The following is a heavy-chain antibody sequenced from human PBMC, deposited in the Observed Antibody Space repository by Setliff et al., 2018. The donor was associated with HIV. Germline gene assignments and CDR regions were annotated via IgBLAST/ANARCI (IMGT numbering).Heavy chain of an antibody. J-gene: IGHJ3*02. D-gene: IGHD3-22*01. CDR1: GYAFASYG. CDR2: INTHSGNP. V-gene: IGHV7-4-1*02. Sequence: RASVKVSCKASGYAFASYGLNWVRQAPGQGLEWMGWINTHSGNPTYAQAFTGRFVFSLDTSVSTAYLQISSLRAEDTAVYYCARFYDSGASYSDDAFDIWGQGTMVTRLL. CDR3: ARFYDSGASYSDDAFDI.